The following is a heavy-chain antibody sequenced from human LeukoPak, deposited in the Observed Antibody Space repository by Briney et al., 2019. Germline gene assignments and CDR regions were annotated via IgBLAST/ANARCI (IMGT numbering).Heavy chain of an antibody. CDR3: ARHRGPTTEVTRDFDY. Sequence: SETLSLTCTVSGGSISSSSYYWGWIRQPPGKGLEWIGYIYYSGTTNHNPSLKSRVTISVDTSKNQFSLKLTSVSAADTAVYYCARHRGPTTEVTRDFDYWGQGTLVTVSS. V-gene: IGHV4-39*07. CDR1: GGSISSSSYY. J-gene: IGHJ4*02. D-gene: IGHD4-23*01. CDR2: IYYSGTT.